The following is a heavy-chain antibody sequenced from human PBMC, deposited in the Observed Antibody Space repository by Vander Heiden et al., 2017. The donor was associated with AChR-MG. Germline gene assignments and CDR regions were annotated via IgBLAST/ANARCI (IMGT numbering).Heavy chain of an antibody. CDR3: AKESIFGVVGDAFDI. Sequence: QVQLVESGGGVVQPGRSLRLCCAASGFTFSSYGMHWVRQAPGKGLEWVEVISYDGSNKYYADSVKGRFTSSRDNSKNTLYLQMNSLRAEDTAVYYCAKESIFGVVGDAFDIWGQGTMVTVSS. CDR2: ISYDGSNK. V-gene: IGHV3-30*18. D-gene: IGHD3-3*01. J-gene: IGHJ3*02. CDR1: GFTFSSYG.